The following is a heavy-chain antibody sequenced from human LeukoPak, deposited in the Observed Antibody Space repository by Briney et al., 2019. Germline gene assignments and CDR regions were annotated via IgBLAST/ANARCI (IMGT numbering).Heavy chain of an antibody. CDR1: GYTFFAYG. CDR2: ISAYSDHT. V-gene: IGHV1-18*01. J-gene: IGHJ4*02. D-gene: IGHD2-2*01. Sequence: ASVKVSCKASGYTFFAYGLIWVRQAPGQGLEWMGWISAYSDHTDYAQKFQDRVTITTDTSTGTAYMELTSLTSDDTAVYYCARDRGPKYQLLYWGQGTLVTVSS. CDR3: ARDRGPKYQLLY.